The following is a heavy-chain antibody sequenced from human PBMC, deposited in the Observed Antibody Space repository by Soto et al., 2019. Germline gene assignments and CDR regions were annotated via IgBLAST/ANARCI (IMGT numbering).Heavy chain of an antibody. CDR3: ARQLRFLEWLLYGGVDY. D-gene: IGHD3-3*01. CDR1: GFTFSDYY. CDR2: ISSSGSTI. Sequence: LRLSCAASGFTFSDYYMSWIRQAPGKGLEWVSYISSSGSTIYYADSVKGRFTISRDNAKNSLYLQMNSLRAEDTAVYYCARQLRFLEWLLYGGVDYWGQGTLVTVSS. V-gene: IGHV3-11*01. J-gene: IGHJ4*02.